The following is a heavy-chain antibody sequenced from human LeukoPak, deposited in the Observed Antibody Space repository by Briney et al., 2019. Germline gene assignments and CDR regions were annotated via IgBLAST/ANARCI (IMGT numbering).Heavy chain of an antibody. Sequence: SETLSLTCTVSGGSISSHYWSWIRQPPGKGLEWIGYIYYSGSTNYNPSLKSRVTISVDTSKNQFSLKLSSVTAADTAVYYCARGVYSGSYSYYFDYWGQGTLVTVSS. CDR1: GGSISSHY. D-gene: IGHD1-26*01. V-gene: IGHV4-59*11. J-gene: IGHJ4*02. CDR2: IYYSGST. CDR3: ARGVYSGSYSYYFDY.